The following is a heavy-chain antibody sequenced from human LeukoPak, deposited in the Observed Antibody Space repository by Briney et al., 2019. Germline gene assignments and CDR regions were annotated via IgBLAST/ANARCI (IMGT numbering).Heavy chain of an antibody. D-gene: IGHD6-19*01. CDR2: ISGSGGST. Sequence: GGSLRLSCAASGFTFSSYAMSWVRQAPGKGLEWVSAISGSGGSTYYADSVKGRFTISRDNSKNTLYLQMNSLRAEDTAVYYCAKAQSGTLSTYSSGWCHKYWGQGTLVTVSS. CDR3: AKAQSGTLSTYSSGWCHKY. V-gene: IGHV3-23*01. CDR1: GFTFSSYA. J-gene: IGHJ4*02.